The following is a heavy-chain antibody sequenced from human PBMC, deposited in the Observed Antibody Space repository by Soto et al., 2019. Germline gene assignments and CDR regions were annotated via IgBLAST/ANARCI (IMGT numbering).Heavy chain of an antibody. V-gene: IGHV4-34*01. CDR1: GGSFSGYY. CDR3: ALYSTIFGVVFDY. D-gene: IGHD3-3*01. Sequence: SETLSLTCAVYGGSFSGYYWSWIRQPPGKGLEWIGEINHSGSTNYNPSLKSRVTISVDTSKNQFSLKLSSVTAADTAVYYCALYSTIFGVVFDYWGQGTLVTVSS. J-gene: IGHJ4*02. CDR2: INHSGST.